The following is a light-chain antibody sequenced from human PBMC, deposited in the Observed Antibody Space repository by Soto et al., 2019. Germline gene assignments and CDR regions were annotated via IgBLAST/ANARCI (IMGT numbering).Light chain of an antibody. CDR2: GAS. V-gene: IGKV3-15*01. J-gene: IGKJ1*01. CDR3: QQYNNWPRT. CDR1: QSVSSN. Sequence: EIVLTQSPAALSVSPGERATLSCRASQSVSSNLAWYPQRPGQAPRLLIYGASTRATGIPARFSGSGSGTEFILTISSLKSADFAVYYCQQYNNWPRTFGQGTKVEI.